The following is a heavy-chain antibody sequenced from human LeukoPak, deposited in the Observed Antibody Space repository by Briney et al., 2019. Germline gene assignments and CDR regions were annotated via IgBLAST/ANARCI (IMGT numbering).Heavy chain of an antibody. V-gene: IGHV4-39*01. CDR2: IYYSGST. D-gene: IGHD1-26*01. Sequence: SETLSLTCTVSGGSISSNKYYWGWIRQPPGKGLEWIGSIYYSGSTYYNPTLKSRVTIFVDTSKNQFSLKLSSVTAADTAVYYCATPYSGGYQGLDIWGQGTTVTVSS. CDR1: GGSISSNKYY. J-gene: IGHJ3*02. CDR3: ATPYSGGYQGLDI.